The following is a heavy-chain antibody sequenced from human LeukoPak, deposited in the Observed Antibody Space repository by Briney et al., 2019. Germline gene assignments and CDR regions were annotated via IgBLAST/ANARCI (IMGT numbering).Heavy chain of an antibody. CDR2: ISSSTSTI. CDR3: ARNLRYCRGGSCYHWFDP. J-gene: IGHJ5*02. Sequence: GGSLRLSCVASGFTFSNYSMNWVRQAPGKGLEWVSYISSSTSTIYYADSVKGRFTISRGNAKNSLYLQMNSLRAEDTAVYSCARNLRYCRGGSCYHWFDPWGQGTLVTVSS. CDR1: GFTFSNYS. V-gene: IGHV3-48*01. D-gene: IGHD2-15*01.